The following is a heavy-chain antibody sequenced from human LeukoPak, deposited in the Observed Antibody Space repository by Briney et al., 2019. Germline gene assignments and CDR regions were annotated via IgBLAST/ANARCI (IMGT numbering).Heavy chain of an antibody. D-gene: IGHD3-22*01. V-gene: IGHV4-34*01. CDR3: ARDLYDSSGYYLDY. Sequence: PSETLSLTCAVYGGSFSGYYWSWIRQPPGKGLEWIGEINHSGSTNYNPSLKSRVTISVDTSKNQFSLKLSSVTAADTAVYYCARDLYDSSGYYLDYWGQGTLVTVSS. CDR1: GGSFSGYY. CDR2: INHSGST. J-gene: IGHJ4*02.